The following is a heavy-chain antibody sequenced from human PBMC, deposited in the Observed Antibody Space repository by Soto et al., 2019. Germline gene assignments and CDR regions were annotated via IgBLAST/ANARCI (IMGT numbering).Heavy chain of an antibody. D-gene: IGHD3-3*01. V-gene: IGHV4-39*01. CDR2: IYYSGST. Sequence: PSETLSLTCTVSGGSISSSIYYWGWIRQPPGKGLEWIGSIYYSGSTYYNPSLKSRVTISVDTSKNQFSLKLSSVTAADTAVYYCARRQNNGYYDFWSGYVEWFDPWGQGTLVTVSS. CDR3: ARRQNNGYYDFWSGYVEWFDP. CDR1: GGSISSSIYY. J-gene: IGHJ5*02.